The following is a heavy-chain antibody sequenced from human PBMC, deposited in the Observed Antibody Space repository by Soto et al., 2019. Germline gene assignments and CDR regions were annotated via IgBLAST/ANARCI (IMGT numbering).Heavy chain of an antibody. CDR2: VSQGGTAAY. V-gene: IGHV4-59*12. CDR1: GVSINNFF. J-gene: IGHJ4*02. Sequence: SETLSLTCTVSGVSINNFFWSWVRQTPGKGLEWIGYVSQGGTAAYLSEGETTGYNPSLESRATISLDLPKNQFSLRLTSVTAADTAVYYCARDKAAGYSYGMPTLEWGQGTLVTVSS. D-gene: IGHD5-18*01. CDR3: ARDKAAGYSYGMPTLE.